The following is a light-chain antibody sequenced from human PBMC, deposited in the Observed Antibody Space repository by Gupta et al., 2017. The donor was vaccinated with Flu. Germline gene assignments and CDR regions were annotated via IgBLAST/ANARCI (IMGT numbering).Light chain of an antibody. J-gene: IGKJ3*01. CDR1: QIVSNY. CDR3: RQGVKTPFT. V-gene: IGKV1-39*01. Sequence: PSSLSASVGDRVTITCRADQIVSNYLSWYQQKPGKAPRLLISSASHLESGVPSRFRGSGSGTNFILTIDKLQPDDFATYYCRQGVKTPFTFGHGTNVHIK. CDR2: SAS.